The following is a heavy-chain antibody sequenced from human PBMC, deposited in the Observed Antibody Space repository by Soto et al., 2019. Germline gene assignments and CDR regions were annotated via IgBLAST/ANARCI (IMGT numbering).Heavy chain of an antibody. CDR2: ISYRGNT. Sequence: QLQLQESGPGLVKPSETLSLTCTVSGGSIRSNSYSWGWIRQPPGQGLEWIGSISYRGNTYYNPSLKRRVTMSADASRNQFSLRLTSVTAADTAVYCCARGDSGGVRTVGFDNWGQGTLVTVSS. D-gene: IGHD3-3*01. CDR1: GGSIRSNSYS. J-gene: IGHJ4*02. CDR3: ARGDSGGVRTVGFDN. V-gene: IGHV4-39*01.